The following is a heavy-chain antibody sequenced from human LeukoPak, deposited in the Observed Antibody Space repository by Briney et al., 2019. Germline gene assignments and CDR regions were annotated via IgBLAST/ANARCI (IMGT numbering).Heavy chain of an antibody. CDR1: GGSFSGYY. J-gene: IGHJ4*02. CDR3: AANSYSSSSVGDDY. Sequence: SETLSLTCAVYGGSFSGYYWSWIRQPPGKGLEWIGEINHSGSTNYNPSLKSRVTISVDTSKNQFSLKLSSVTAADTAVYYCAANSYSSSSVGDDYWGQGTLVTVSS. D-gene: IGHD6-6*01. V-gene: IGHV4-34*01. CDR2: INHSGST.